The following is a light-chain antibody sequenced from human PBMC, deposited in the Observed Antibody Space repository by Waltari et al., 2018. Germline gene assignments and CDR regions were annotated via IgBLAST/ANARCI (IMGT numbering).Light chain of an antibody. CDR2: GTS. J-gene: IGKJ1*01. CDR1: QSVSRA. Sequence: EIVLTQSPGTLSLSPGERATLSCRASQSVSRALAWYQQKPGQAPRLLIYGTSNRATGIPDRCSGSGSVTDCSLTISRLEPEDVAVYFCQRYVRLPATFGQGTKVEIK. CDR3: QRYVRLPAT. V-gene: IGKV3-20*01.